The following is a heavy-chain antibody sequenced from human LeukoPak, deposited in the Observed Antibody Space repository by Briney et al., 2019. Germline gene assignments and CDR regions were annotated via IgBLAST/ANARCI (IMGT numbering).Heavy chain of an antibody. D-gene: IGHD3-10*01. Sequence: GRSLRLSCAASGFTFSSYSMNWVRQAPGKGLEWVSSISSSSSYIYYADSVKGRFTISRDNAKNSLYLQMNSLRAEDTAVYYCARAIIRTYYPDYWGQETLVTVSS. CDR3: ARAIIRTYYPDY. J-gene: IGHJ4*02. CDR1: GFTFSSYS. CDR2: ISSSSSYI. V-gene: IGHV3-21*01.